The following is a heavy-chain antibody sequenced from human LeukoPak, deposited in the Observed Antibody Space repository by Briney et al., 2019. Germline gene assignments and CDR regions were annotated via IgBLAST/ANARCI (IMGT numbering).Heavy chain of an antibody. CDR3: ARGLQWDLQAFDI. J-gene: IGHJ3*02. CDR2: VSYGGNT. CDR1: GVSMSSDY. V-gene: IGHV4-59*01. Sequence: SETLSLTCTVSGVSMSSDYWSWVRQSPGKGLEWIGFVSYGGNTNYNPSLKSRVTISVDTSKNQFSLKLSSVTAADTAVYYCARGLQWDLQAFDIWGQGTMVTVSS. D-gene: IGHD1-26*01.